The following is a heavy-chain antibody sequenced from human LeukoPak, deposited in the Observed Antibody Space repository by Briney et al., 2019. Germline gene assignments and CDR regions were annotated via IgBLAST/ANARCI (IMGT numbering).Heavy chain of an antibody. Sequence: PGGSLRLSCAASGFTVSSNYMSWVRQARGKGLEWVSVIYSGGSTYYADSVKGRFTISRDNSKNTLYLQMNSLRAEDTAVYYCARDRITMARGVGYYYGMDVWGQGTTVTVSS. V-gene: IGHV3-66*01. D-gene: IGHD3-10*01. J-gene: IGHJ6*02. CDR2: IYSGGST. CDR3: ARDRITMARGVGYYYGMDV. CDR1: GFTVSSNY.